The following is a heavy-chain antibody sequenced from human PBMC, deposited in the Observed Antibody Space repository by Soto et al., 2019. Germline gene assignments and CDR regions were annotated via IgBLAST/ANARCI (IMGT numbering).Heavy chain of an antibody. J-gene: IGHJ4*02. Sequence: SETLSLTCAVSGASISNTDWWSWVRQPPGKGLEWIGEIYHSGTTNCDPSLKSRVTISLDKSKSLFSLTLTSLTAADTAVYYCATPGAGDFDYWGQGTLVTVS. CDR1: GASISNTDW. D-gene: IGHD1-26*01. V-gene: IGHV4-4*02. CDR2: IYHSGTT. CDR3: ATPGAGDFDY.